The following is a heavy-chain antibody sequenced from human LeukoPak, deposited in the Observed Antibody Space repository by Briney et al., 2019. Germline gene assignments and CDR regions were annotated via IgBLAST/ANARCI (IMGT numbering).Heavy chain of an antibody. V-gene: IGHV3-23*01. J-gene: IGHJ4*02. CDR3: AKSFDY. Sequence: GGSLRLSRAASGFTFSGYTMNWVRQAPGKGLEWVSGISGSGGNTYYADSVKGRFTISRDNSRNTLYLEMNSLRVEDTAVYYCAKSFDYWGQGTLVTVSS. CDR1: GFTFSGYT. CDR2: ISGSGGNT.